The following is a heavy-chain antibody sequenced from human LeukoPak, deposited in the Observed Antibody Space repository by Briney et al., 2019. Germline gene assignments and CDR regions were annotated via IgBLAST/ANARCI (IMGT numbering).Heavy chain of an antibody. J-gene: IGHJ5*02. CDR2: ISAYNGNT. Sequence: ASVKVSCKASGYTFTSYGISWVRQAPGQGLEWMGWISAYNGNTNYAQKLQGRVTKTTDTSTSTAYMELRSLRSDDTAVYYCAREGYGDNVGNWFDPWGQGTLVTVSS. D-gene: IGHD4-17*01. CDR3: AREGYGDNVGNWFDP. V-gene: IGHV1-18*01. CDR1: GYTFTSYG.